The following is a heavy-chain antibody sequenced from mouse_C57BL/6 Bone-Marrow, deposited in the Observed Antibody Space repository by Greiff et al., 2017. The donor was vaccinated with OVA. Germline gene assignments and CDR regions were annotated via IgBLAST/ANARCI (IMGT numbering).Heavy chain of an antibody. CDR3: GRGGDVGDYFDY. V-gene: IGHV1-55*01. J-gene: IGHJ2*01. Sequence: QVQLQQPGAELVKPGASVKMSCKASGYTFTSYWITWVKQRPGQGLEWIGDIYPGSGSTNYNEKFKSKATLTVDTSSSTAYMQLSSLTSEDSAVYDCGRGGDVGDYFDYWGQGTTLTVSS. D-gene: IGHD3-3*01. CDR1: GYTFTSYW. CDR2: IYPGSGST.